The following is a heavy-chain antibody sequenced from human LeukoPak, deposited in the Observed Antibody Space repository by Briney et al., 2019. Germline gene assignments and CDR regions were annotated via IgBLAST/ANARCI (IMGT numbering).Heavy chain of an antibody. CDR2: INDDGSAT. V-gene: IGHV3-74*01. J-gene: IGHJ4*02. CDR1: GFTFSNYW. Sequence: LSGGSLRLSCAASGFTFSNYWMHWVRHVPGKGLVWVSRINDDGSATFYADSVKGRFTISRDNAKNTLFLQINSLRVEDTAVYYCAREILAPGKTHDYWGQGTLVTVSS. CDR3: AREILAPGKTHDY.